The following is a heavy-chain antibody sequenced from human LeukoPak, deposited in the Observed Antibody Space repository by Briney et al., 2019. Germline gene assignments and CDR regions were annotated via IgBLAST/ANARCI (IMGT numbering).Heavy chain of an antibody. CDR2: IKQDEREK. D-gene: IGHD1-26*01. V-gene: IGHV3-7*01. CDR1: GFTFSNYW. CDR3: ARDKIVGASKFDY. Sequence: GGPLRLSCAVSGFTFSNYWMSWLPQAPGKALEWVAHIKQDEREKYYVDSVKGRFTISRDNAKNSLYLQVNSLRAEDTAIYYCARDKIVGASKFDYWGQGTLVTVSS. J-gene: IGHJ4*02.